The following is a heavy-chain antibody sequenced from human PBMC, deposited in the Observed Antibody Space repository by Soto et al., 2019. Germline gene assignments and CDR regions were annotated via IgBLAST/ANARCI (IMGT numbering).Heavy chain of an antibody. CDR1: GYSFTSYW. J-gene: IGHJ6*02. Sequence: GESLKISCKGSGYSFTSYWIGWLRQMPGKGLEWMGIIYPGDSDTRYSPSFQGQVTISADKSISTAYLQWSSLKASDTAMYYCARHIGPAATFYYYYGMDVWGQGTTVTVSS. V-gene: IGHV5-51*01. D-gene: IGHD2-2*01. CDR3: ARHIGPAATFYYYYGMDV. CDR2: IYPGDSDT.